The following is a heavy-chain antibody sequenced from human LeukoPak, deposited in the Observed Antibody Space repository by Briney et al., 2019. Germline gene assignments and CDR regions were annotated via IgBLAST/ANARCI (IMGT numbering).Heavy chain of an antibody. Sequence: GGSLRLSCDASGFSISDYYMSWIRQSPGKGLEWISYITSGGASTNYADSVKGRFTISRDKAKNSVALQLNSLRAEDTAVYYFTRQRRGTYSAFDSWGQGTLVTVSS. CDR2: ITSGGAST. J-gene: IGHJ4*02. CDR1: GFSISDYY. CDR3: TRQRRGTYSAFDS. V-gene: IGHV3-11*01. D-gene: IGHD3-16*01.